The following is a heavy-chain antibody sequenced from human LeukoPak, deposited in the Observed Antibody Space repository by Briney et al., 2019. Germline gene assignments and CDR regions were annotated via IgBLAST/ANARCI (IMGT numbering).Heavy chain of an antibody. CDR2: IIPIFGTA. J-gene: IGHJ6*02. CDR1: GGTFSSYA. Sequence: SVKVSCKASGGTFSSYAIRWVRQAPGQGLEWMGGIIPIFGTANYAQKFQGRVTITADESTSTAYMELSSLRSEDTAVYYCAREEEQQLAYYYYGMDVWGQGTTVTVSS. CDR3: AREEEQQLAYYYYGMDV. V-gene: IGHV1-69*13. D-gene: IGHD6-13*01.